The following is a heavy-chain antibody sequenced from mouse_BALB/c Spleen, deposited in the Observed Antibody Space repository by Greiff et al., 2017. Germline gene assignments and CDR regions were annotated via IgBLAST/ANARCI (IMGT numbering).Heavy chain of an antibody. J-gene: IGHJ2*01. CDR1: GYTFTSYW. D-gene: IGHD1-2*01. CDR3: ARSGTTATFDY. Sequence: QVQLKESGTVLARPGASVKMSCKASGYTFTSYWMHWVKQRPGQGLEWIGAIYPGDGDTRYTQKFKGKATLTADKSSSTAYMQLSSLASEDSAVYYCARSGTTATFDYWGQGTTLTVSS. V-gene: IGHV1-87*01. CDR2: IYPGDGDT.